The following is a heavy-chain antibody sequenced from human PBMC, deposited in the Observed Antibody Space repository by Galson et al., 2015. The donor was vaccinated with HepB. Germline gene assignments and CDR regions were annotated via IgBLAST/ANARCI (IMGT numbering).Heavy chain of an antibody. J-gene: IGHJ6*02. V-gene: IGHV3-64D*06. D-gene: IGHD6-6*01. CDR1: GFTFSSYA. CDR2: ISSNGGST. Sequence: LRLSCAASGFTFSSYAMHWVRQAPGKGLEYVSAISSNGGSTYYADSVKGRFTISRDNSKNTLYLQMSSLRAEDTAVYYCVRGEGTARPQQKHAYYYYRMDVWGQGTTVTVSS. CDR3: VRGEGTARPQQKHAYYYYRMDV.